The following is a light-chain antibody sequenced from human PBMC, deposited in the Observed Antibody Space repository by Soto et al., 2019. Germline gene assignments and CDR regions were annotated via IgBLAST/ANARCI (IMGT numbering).Light chain of an antibody. V-gene: IGLV2-23*01. Sequence: QSVLAQPASVSGSPGQSLTISCTGTSSDVGSHNVVSWYQHHPGKAPKLIIYEATKWPSGVSTRFSGSKSGNTASLTISGLQAEDEADYYCCSFAGTSTFVFGTGTKVTVL. CDR3: CSFAGTSTFV. J-gene: IGLJ1*01. CDR1: SSDVGSHNV. CDR2: EAT.